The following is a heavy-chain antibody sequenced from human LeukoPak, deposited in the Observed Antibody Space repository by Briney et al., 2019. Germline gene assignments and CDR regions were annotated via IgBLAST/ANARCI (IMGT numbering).Heavy chain of an antibody. CDR1: GFTFSSYA. V-gene: IGHV3-23*01. CDR3: ARDLDSSGYYHVVDS. Sequence: GGSLRFSCAASGFTFSSYAMSWVRQAPGKGLEWVSAISGSGGSTYYADSVQGRFTISRDNSKNTLSLHMNSLRAEDTAVYYCARDLDSSGYYHVVDSWGQGALVTVSS. CDR2: ISGSGGST. J-gene: IGHJ4*02. D-gene: IGHD3-22*01.